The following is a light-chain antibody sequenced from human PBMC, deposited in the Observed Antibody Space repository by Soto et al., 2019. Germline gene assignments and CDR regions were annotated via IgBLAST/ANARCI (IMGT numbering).Light chain of an antibody. CDR3: MQGIPLPNT. Sequence: DIVMTQTPLSLSVTPGQPASISFKSSQSILHTDGKTYLYWYLQKPGQHPQLLIYGVSNRFSGVPDRLSGSGSGTDFTLKLSRVEAEDIGLYYCMQGIPLPNTFGQGTRLEIK. CDR2: GVS. J-gene: IGKJ5*01. CDR1: QSILHTDGKTY. V-gene: IGKV2D-29*01.